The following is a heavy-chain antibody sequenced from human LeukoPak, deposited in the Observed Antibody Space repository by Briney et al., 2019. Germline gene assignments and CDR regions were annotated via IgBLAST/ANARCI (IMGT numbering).Heavy chain of an antibody. CDR2: ISSSGSTR. D-gene: IGHD5-18*01. V-gene: IGHV3-48*03. CDR1: GLTFSSYE. Sequence: GGSLRLSCAASGLTFSSYEIKWVRQAPGKGLEWVSYISSSGSTRYYADSVKGRFTISRDNAKNSLYLQMNSLRAEDTAVYYCARGGRGYSYGFLDYWGQGTLVTVSS. CDR3: ARGGRGYSYGFLDY. J-gene: IGHJ4*02.